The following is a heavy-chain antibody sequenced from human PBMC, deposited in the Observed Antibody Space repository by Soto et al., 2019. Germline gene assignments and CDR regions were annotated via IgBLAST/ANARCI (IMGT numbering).Heavy chain of an antibody. J-gene: IGHJ4*02. CDR2: IYYTGNT. CDR1: GGSISSSSYY. Sequence: SETLSLTCSVSGGSISSSSYYWGWIRQPPGKGLEWIGSIYYTGNTYYNPSLKSRLTISVDTSKNQFSLKLSSVTAADTALYYCARLFVLNYDDLTAYYEYFFDWWGQGTLVTVSS. D-gene: IGHD3-9*01. CDR3: ARLFVLNYDDLTAYYEYFFDW. V-gene: IGHV4-39*01.